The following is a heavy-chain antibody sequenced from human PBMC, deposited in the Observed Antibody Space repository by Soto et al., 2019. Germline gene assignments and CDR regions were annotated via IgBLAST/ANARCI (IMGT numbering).Heavy chain of an antibody. CDR1: GYTFTSYY. Sequence: QVQLVQSGAEVKKPGASVKVSCKASGYTFTSYYMHWVRQAPGQGLEWMGIINPSGGSTSYAQKLQGRVTMTRDRSTSTVYRGLRRRRSEDAAVYYCARVGRLRPTRLFENWFGPWCQGTLVSVSS. J-gene: IGHJ5*02. D-gene: IGHD3-16*01. CDR3: ARVGRLRPTRLFENWFGP. CDR2: INPSGGST. V-gene: IGHV1-46*04.